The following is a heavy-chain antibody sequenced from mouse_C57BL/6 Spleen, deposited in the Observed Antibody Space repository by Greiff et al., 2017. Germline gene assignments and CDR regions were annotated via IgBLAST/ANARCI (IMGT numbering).Heavy chain of an antibody. CDR1: GYSITSGYD. J-gene: IGHJ2*01. CDR3: ARGDSNYHFDY. D-gene: IGHD2-5*01. Sequence: EVQLQQSGPGMVKPSQSLSLTCTVTGYSITSGYDWHWIRHFPGNKLEWMGYISYSGSTNYNPSLKSRISITHDTSKNHFFLKLNSVTTEDTATYYCARGDSNYHFDYWGQGTTLTVSS. CDR2: ISYSGST. V-gene: IGHV3-1*01.